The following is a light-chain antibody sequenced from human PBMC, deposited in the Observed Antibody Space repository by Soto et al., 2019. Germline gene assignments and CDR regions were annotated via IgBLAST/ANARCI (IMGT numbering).Light chain of an antibody. J-gene: IGKJ5*01. CDR3: QQYTNWPIT. V-gene: IGKV3-15*01. CDR2: GIS. CDR1: QTVGKN. Sequence: EVVMTQSPATLSVSPGERATLSCRASQTVGKNYLAWYQQKPDQAPRLLIYGISARATGIPARFSGSGSGTEFTLTINSLQSEDFAVYYCQQYTNWPITFGQGTRLEIK.